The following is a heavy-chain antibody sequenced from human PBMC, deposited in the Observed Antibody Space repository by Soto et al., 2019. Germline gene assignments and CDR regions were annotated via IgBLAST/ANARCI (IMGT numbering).Heavy chain of an antibody. CDR3: ASIDDYGDYKDY. CDR2: IYHSGST. D-gene: IGHD4-17*01. V-gene: IGHV4-4*02. CDR1: GGSISSSNW. Sequence: PSETLSLTCAVSGGSISSSNWWSWVRQPPGKGLEWIGEIYHSGSTNYNPSLKSRVTISVDKSKNQFSLKLSSVTAADTAVYYCASIDDYGDYKDYWGQGTLVTVSS. J-gene: IGHJ4*02.